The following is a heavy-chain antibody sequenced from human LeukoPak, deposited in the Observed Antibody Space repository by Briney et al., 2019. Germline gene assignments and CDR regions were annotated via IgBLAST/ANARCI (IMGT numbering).Heavy chain of an antibody. V-gene: IGHV3-7*01. J-gene: IGHJ4*02. CDR3: ASSVVTLLRGATAY. CDR2: IKQDGSEK. CDR1: GFTFNNYW. Sequence: PGGSLRLSCAASGFTFNNYWMSWVRQAPGKGLEWVANIKQDGSEKYYVDSVKGRFTISRDNAKNSLYLQMNSLRAEDTAVYYCASSVVTLLRGATAYWGQGTLVTVSS. D-gene: IGHD1-26*01.